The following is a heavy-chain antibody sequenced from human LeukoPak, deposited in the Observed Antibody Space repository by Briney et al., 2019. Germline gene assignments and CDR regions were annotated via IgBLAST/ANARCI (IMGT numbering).Heavy chain of an antibody. CDR1: GGSITTYY. J-gene: IGHJ4*02. Sequence: SETLSLTCTVSGGSITTYYWSWIRQPPGKGLEWIGSTYDSGSTNYNPSLKSRLTISIDTSKNQLSLKLSSVAAADTAVYYCASGLRYFDLYYWGQGTLVTVSS. D-gene: IGHD3-9*01. V-gene: IGHV4-59*08. CDR3: ASGLRYFDLYY. CDR2: TYDSGST.